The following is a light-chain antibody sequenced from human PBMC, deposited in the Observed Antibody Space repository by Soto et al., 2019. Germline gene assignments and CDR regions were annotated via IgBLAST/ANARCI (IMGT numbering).Light chain of an antibody. CDR3: GTRDNGLSVYV. CDR1: NSNIGSNS. Sequence: QSVLTQPPSVSAAPGQKVTISCSGGNSNIGSNSVSWYQQLPGTAPKLLIYDNNKRPSGIPDRFSGSKSGTSATLGITGLQTGDEADYYCGTRDNGLSVYVFGSGTKVTVL. V-gene: IGLV1-51*01. J-gene: IGLJ1*01. CDR2: DNN.